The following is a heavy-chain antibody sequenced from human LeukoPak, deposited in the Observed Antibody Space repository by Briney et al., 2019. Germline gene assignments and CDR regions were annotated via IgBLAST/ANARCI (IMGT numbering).Heavy chain of an antibody. D-gene: IGHD1-26*01. Sequence: ASVKVSCKASGYTFTSYGISWVRQAPGQGLEWMGWISAYNGNTNYAQKLQGRVTMTTDTSTSTAYMELRSPRSDDTAVYYCARASAAVTYRGGNWFDPWGQGTLVTVSS. V-gene: IGHV1-18*01. CDR2: ISAYNGNT. J-gene: IGHJ5*02. CDR1: GYTFTSYG. CDR3: ARASAAVTYRGGNWFDP.